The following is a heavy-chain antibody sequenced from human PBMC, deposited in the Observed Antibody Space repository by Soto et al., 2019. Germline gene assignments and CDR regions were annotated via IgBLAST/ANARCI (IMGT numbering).Heavy chain of an antibody. CDR2: ISAYNGNT. CDR1: GYTFTSYG. J-gene: IGHJ4*02. CDR3: ARDSPTPPSHIALAD. V-gene: IGHV1-18*01. Sequence: ASVKVSCKASGYTFTSYGISWVRQAPGQGLEWMGWISAYNGNTNYAQKVQGRVTLTTDTSTNTAYMELRSLRSDDTAVYYCARDSPTPPSHIALADWGQGTLVTVS. D-gene: IGHD6-19*01.